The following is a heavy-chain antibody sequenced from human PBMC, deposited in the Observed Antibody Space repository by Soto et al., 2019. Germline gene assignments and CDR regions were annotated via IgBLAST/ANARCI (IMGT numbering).Heavy chain of an antibody. V-gene: IGHV5-10-1*01. CDR1: GYIFTDHC. CDR2: ICPSDSYT. D-gene: IGHD6-13*01. Sequence: GESLKISCKGSGYIFTDHCIVWVRQMAGKGLEWVGIICPSDSYTNYSPSFQGHVTISADKSISTAYLQWSSLKASDTAMYYCARLQAAAGDNDLTFDYWGQGTLVTVSS. CDR3: ARLQAAAGDNDLTFDY. J-gene: IGHJ4*02.